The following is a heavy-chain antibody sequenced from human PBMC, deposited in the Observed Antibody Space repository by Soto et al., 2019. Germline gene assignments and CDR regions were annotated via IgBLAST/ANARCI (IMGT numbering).Heavy chain of an antibody. CDR3: AKDRMGAGVRGYFDY. J-gene: IGHJ4*02. CDR2: ISYDGSNK. CDR1: GFTFSAYS. V-gene: IGHV3-30*18. Sequence: QVQLVESGGGVVQPGRSLRLSCAGSGFTFSAYSMDWVRQAPGKGLEWVAVISYDGSNKYYADSVKGRFTISRDNSKNTLYLQMNSLRAEDTAVYYCAKDRMGAGVRGYFDYWGQGTLVTVSS. D-gene: IGHD3-10*01.